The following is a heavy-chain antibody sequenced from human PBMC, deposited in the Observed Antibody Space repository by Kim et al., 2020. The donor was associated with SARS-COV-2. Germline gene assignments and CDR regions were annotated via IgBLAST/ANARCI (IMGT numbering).Heavy chain of an antibody. CDR1: GFTFSSYA. CDR2: ISGSGGST. CDR3: AKDPAYLTWGSPLYYYYGMDV. J-gene: IGHJ6*02. D-gene: IGHD3-16*01. Sequence: GGSLRLSCAASGFTFSSYAMSWVRQAPGKGLEWVSAISGSGGSTYYADSVKGRFTISRDNSKNTLYLQMNSLRAEDTAVYYCAKDPAYLTWGSPLYYYYGMDVWGQGTTVTVSS. V-gene: IGHV3-23*01.